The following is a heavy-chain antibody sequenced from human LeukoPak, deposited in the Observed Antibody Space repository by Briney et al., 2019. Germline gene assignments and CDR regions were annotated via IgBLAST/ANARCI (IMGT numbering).Heavy chain of an antibody. Sequence: GGSLRLSCAASGFTFSSYWMSWVRQAPGKGLEWVANIKQDGSEKYYVDSVKGRFTISRDNAKNSLYLQMNSLRAEDTAVYYCARDREQLVPFGYYYYMDVWGKGTTVTVYS. V-gene: IGHV3-7*01. CDR1: GFTFSSYW. CDR2: IKQDGSEK. J-gene: IGHJ6*03. D-gene: IGHD6-6*01. CDR3: ARDREQLVPFGYYYYMDV.